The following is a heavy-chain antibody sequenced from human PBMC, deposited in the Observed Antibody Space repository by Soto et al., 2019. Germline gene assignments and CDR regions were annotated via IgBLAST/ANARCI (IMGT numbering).Heavy chain of an antibody. CDR1: GGTFSSYA. CDR3: ATKDDHKDDQPYYYGMDV. D-gene: IGHD3-16*01. V-gene: IGHV1-69*13. Sequence: SVKVSCKASGGTFSSYAISWVRQAPGQGLEWMGGIIPIFGTANYAQKFQGRVTITADESTSTAYMELSSLRSDDAAVYFCATKDDHKDDQPYYYGMDVWGQGTTVTVSS. CDR2: IIPIFGTA. J-gene: IGHJ6*02.